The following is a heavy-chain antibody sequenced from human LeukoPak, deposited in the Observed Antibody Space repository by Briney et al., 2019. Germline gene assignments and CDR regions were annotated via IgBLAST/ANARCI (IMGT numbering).Heavy chain of an antibody. CDR2: INPNSGGT. D-gene: IGHD3-10*01. J-gene: IGHJ3*02. Sequence: GASLKVSYKAAGYTFTGYYMHWVRQAPGQGLEWMGWINPNSGGTNYAQKFQGRVTMTRDTSISTAYMELSRLTSDDTAVYYCARDPPIGGADVFDIWGQGTMVTVSS. CDR3: ARDPPIGGADVFDI. CDR1: GYTFTGYY. V-gene: IGHV1-2*02.